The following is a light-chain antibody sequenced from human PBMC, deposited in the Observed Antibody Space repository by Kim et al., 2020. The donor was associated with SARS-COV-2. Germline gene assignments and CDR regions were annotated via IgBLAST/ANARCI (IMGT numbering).Light chain of an antibody. CDR1: NVNFSS. CDR3: GTWDNSLGVVT. Sequence: NVNFSSVSCYQQLPGRAPRLIIYDTYGRHSGIPDRFSGSKSGTSATLDITGLQTGDEAEYYCGTWDNSLGVVTFGGGTQLTVL. CDR2: DTY. J-gene: IGLJ2*01. V-gene: IGLV1-51*01.